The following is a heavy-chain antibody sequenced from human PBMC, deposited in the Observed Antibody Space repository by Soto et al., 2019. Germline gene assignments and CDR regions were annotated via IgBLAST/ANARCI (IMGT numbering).Heavy chain of an antibody. CDR2: IYIDGRT. J-gene: IGHJ2*01. V-gene: IGHV3-66*04. CDR3: ARHVGNYWYFDL. D-gene: IGHD7-27*01. CDR1: GFTVSGSY. Sequence: EVQLEESGGGLVQPGGSLRLSCAVSGFTVSGSYMGWVRQAPGKGLEWVSSIYIDGRTYYADSVRGRFTISTDNSKDTLSLLMNSLRVDDTAMYYCARHVGNYWYFDLWGRGTLVTVSS.